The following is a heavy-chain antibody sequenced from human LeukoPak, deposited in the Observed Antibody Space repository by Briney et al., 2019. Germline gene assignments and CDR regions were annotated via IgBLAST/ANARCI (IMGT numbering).Heavy chain of an antibody. CDR1: GFAFSGFA. J-gene: IGHJ4*02. CDR2: ISGSGGNT. V-gene: IGHV3-23*01. Sequence: SGGSLRLSCSGSGFAFSGFAMGWVRQAPGKGLEWVSSISGSGGNTYYADSVEGRFTVSRDNSENTVYLQMNSLRAEDTALYYCARGRGGDYVPSRFDFWGQGTLVTVS. CDR3: ARGRGGDYVPSRFDF. D-gene: IGHD4-17*01.